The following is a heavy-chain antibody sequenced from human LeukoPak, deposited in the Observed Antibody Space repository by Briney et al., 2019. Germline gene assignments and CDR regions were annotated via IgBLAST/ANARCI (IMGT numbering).Heavy chain of an antibody. J-gene: IGHJ6*03. CDR3: ARVGYNNRASYYYYYMDV. CDR2: IYYSGST. V-gene: IGHV4-59*12. CDR1: GGSISSYY. D-gene: IGHD5-24*01. Sequence: KASETLSLTCTVSGGSISSYYWSWIRQPPGKGLEWIGYIYYSGSTNYNRSLKSRVAISVDTSKNQFSLKLSTVTAADTAMYYCARVGYNNRASYYYYYMDVWGKGTTVTVSS.